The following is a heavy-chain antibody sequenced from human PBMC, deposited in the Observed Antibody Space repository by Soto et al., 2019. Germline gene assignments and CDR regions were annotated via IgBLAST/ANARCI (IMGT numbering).Heavy chain of an antibody. D-gene: IGHD1-7*01. J-gene: IGHJ5*02. CDR2: IIPIFGTA. CDR3: ARERVRYNWNYFPGRFDP. CDR1: GGTFSSYA. V-gene: IGHV1-69*06. Sequence: SVKVSCKASGGTFSSYAIIWVRQAPGQGLEFMGGIIPIFGTANYAQKFQGRVTITADKSTSTAYMELSSLRSEDTAVYYCARERVRYNWNYFPGRFDPWGQGTLVTVSS.